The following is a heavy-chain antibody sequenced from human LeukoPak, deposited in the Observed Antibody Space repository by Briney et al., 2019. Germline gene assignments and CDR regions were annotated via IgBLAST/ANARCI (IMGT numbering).Heavy chain of an antibody. V-gene: IGHV3-66*04. CDR2: IYSGGST. CDR1: GFTVSSNY. D-gene: IGHD6-19*01. J-gene: IGHJ4*02. CDR3: ARHGYSSGWYLDY. Sequence: GSLRLSCAASGFTVSSNYMSWVRQAPGKGLEWVSVIYSGGSTYYADSVKGRFTISRDNSKNTLYLQRNSLRAEDTAVYYCARHGYSSGWYLDYWGQGTLVTVSS.